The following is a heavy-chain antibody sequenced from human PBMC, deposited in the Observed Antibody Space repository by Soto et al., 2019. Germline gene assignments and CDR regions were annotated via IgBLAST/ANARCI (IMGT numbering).Heavy chain of an antibody. D-gene: IGHD6-13*01. CDR1: GYSFTSYW. Sequence: GESLKISCKGSGYSFTSYWIGWVRQMPGKGLEWMGIIYPGDSDTRYSPSFQGQVTISADKSISTAYLQWSSLKASDTAMYYWARQVGIAAADVYYCYYYGMDVWGQGTTVTVSS. J-gene: IGHJ6*02. CDR2: IYPGDSDT. CDR3: ARQVGIAAADVYYCYYYGMDV. V-gene: IGHV5-51*01.